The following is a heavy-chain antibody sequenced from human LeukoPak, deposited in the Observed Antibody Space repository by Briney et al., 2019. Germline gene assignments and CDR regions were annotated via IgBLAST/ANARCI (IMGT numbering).Heavy chain of an antibody. Sequence: GASVKVSCKASGYTFTGYYMHWVRQAPGQGLEWMGWINPNSGGTNYAQKFQGRVTMTRDTSISTAYMELSRLRSDDTAVYYCARGKLTGDESWYDYWGQGTLVTVPS. J-gene: IGHJ4*02. CDR1: GYTFTGYY. CDR2: INPNSGGT. D-gene: IGHD7-27*01. CDR3: ARGKLTGDESWYDY. V-gene: IGHV1-2*02.